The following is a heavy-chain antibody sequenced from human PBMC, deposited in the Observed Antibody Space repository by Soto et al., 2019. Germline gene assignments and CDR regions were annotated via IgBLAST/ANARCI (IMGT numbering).Heavy chain of an antibody. D-gene: IGHD5-18*01. V-gene: IGHV1-69*13. CDR3: ARAPTAMVSDYYYYYGMDV. CDR1: GGTFSSYA. Sequence: GASVKVSCKASGGTFSSYAISWVRQAPGQGLEWMGGIIPIFGTANYAQKFQGRVTITADESTSTAYMELSSLRSEDTAVYYCARAPTAMVSDYYYYYGMDVWGQGTTVTVSS. J-gene: IGHJ6*02. CDR2: IIPIFGTA.